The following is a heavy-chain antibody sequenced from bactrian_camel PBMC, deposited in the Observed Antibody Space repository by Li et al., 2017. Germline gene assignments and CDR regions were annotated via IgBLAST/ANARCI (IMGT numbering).Heavy chain of an antibody. V-gene: IGHV3S55*01. J-gene: IGHJ4*01. Sequence: QVQLVESGGGSVQAGGSLTLSCKASGFTASGVFMAWFRRPPGKEREGVAAIGSTGSPTYAYSVKDRFTISKDNVKNTLYLQMNSLEPEDTAMYYCAADFVNLQLARSYNYWGQGTQVTVS. CDR1: GFTASGVF. CDR3: AADFVNLQLARSYNY. D-gene: IGHD7*01. CDR2: IGSTGSP.